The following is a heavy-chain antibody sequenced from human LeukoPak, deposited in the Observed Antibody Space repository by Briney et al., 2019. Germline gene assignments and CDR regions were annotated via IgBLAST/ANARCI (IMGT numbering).Heavy chain of an antibody. Sequence: SETLSLTCTVSGGSISSYYWSWIRQPPGKGLEWIGYIYYSGSTNYNPSLKSRVTISVDTSKNQFSLKLSFVTAADTAVYYCARDSSIAAAGTSNYYYYYGMDVWGQGTTVTVSS. CDR3: ARDSSIAAAGTSNYYYYYGMDV. CDR2: IYYSGST. D-gene: IGHD6-13*01. V-gene: IGHV4-59*01. J-gene: IGHJ6*02. CDR1: GGSISSYY.